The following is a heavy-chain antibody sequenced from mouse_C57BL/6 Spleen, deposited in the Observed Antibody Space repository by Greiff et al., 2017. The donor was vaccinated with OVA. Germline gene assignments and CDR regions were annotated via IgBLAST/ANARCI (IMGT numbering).Heavy chain of an antibody. CDR3: ARGWLLLYWYFDV. Sequence: EVKLQESVAELVRPGASVKLSCTASGFNIKNTYMHWVKQRPEQGLEWIGRIDPANGNTKYAPKFQGKATITADTSSNTAYLQLSSLTSEDTAIYYCARGWLLLYWYFDVWGTGTTVTVSS. V-gene: IGHV14-3*01. D-gene: IGHD2-3*01. CDR1: GFNIKNTY. CDR2: IDPANGNT. J-gene: IGHJ1*03.